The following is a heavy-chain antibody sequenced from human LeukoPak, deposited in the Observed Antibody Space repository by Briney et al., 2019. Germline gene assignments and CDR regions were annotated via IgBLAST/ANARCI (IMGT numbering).Heavy chain of an antibody. CDR1: GGSISNYY. J-gene: IGHJ6*03. D-gene: IGHD2-2*01. V-gene: IGHV4-59*01. CDR3: ARTTEGYCRSTSCYGFYYSYYMDV. Sequence: PSEALSLTCTVSGGSISNYYWSWIRQPPGKGLEWIGYIYYSGSTNYNPSLKSRVTISVDTSKNQFSLKLSSVTAADTAVYYCARTTEGYCRSTSCYGFYYSYYMDVWGKGTTVTISS. CDR2: IYYSGST.